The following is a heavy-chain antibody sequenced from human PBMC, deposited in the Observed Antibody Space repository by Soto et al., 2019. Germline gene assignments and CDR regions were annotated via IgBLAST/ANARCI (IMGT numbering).Heavy chain of an antibody. D-gene: IGHD3-10*01. Sequence: PSETLSLSCTVSGGSISSYYWSWIRQPPGKGLEWIGYIYYSGSTNYNPSLKSRVTISVDTSKNQFSLKLSSVTAADTAVYYCARDDGSGTFDYWGQGTLVTVS. V-gene: IGHV4-59*01. CDR1: GGSISSYY. CDR2: IYYSGST. CDR3: ARDDGSGTFDY. J-gene: IGHJ4*02.